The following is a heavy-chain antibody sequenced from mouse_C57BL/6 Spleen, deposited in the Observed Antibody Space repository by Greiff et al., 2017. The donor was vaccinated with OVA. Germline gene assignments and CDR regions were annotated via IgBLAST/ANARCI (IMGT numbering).Heavy chain of an antibody. V-gene: IGHV1-26*01. CDR3: ARAITTVVAHYYAMDY. Sequence: VQLQQSGPELVKPGASVKISCKASGYTFTDYYMNWVKQSHGKSLEWIGDINPNNGGTSYNQKFKGKATLTVDKSSSTAYMELRSLTSEDSAVYYCARAITTVVAHYYAMDYWGQGTSVTVSS. CDR2: INPNNGGT. J-gene: IGHJ4*01. D-gene: IGHD1-1*01. CDR1: GYTFTDYY.